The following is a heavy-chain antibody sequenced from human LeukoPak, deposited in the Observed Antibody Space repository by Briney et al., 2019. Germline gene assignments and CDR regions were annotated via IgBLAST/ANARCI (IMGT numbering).Heavy chain of an antibody. CDR2: ISDNGGRT. Sequence: GGSLRLSCAASGFTFSSYAMSWVRQAPGKRLEWVSKISDNGGRTYYADSVRGRFTISRDNSKKTLYLQMNSLRAEDTALYYCAKEDFNNYGNWFESWGQGTLVTVSS. V-gene: IGHV3-23*01. CDR1: GFTFSSYA. CDR3: AKEDFNNYGNWFES. J-gene: IGHJ5*01. D-gene: IGHD3-16*01.